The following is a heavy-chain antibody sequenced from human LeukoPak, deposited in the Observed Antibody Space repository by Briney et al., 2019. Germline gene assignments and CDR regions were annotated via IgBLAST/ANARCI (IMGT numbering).Heavy chain of an antibody. J-gene: IGHJ5*02. CDR3: ARGGLKYSSSWFA. V-gene: IGHV4-59*10. Sequence: SETLSLTCAVYGGSFTGYYWSWIRQPAGKGLEWIGRIYTSGSTNYNPSLKSRVTISVDTSKNQFSLKLSSVTAADTVVYYCARGGLKYSSSWFAWGQGTLVTVSS. CDR2: IYTSGST. D-gene: IGHD6-13*01. CDR1: GGSFTGYY.